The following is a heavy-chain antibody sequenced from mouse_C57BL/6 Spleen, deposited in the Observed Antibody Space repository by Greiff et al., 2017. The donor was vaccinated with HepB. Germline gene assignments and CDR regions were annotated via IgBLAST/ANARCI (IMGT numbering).Heavy chain of an antibody. CDR2: INPSSGYT. J-gene: IGHJ2*01. CDR1: GYTFTSYT. Sequence: VKLMESGAELARPGASVKMSCKASGYTFTSYTMHWVKQRPGQGLEWIVYINPSSGYTKYNQKFKDKATLTADKSSSTAYMQLSSLTSEDSAVYYCARWDTLGYFDYWGQGTTLTVSS. CDR3: ARWDTLGYFDY. V-gene: IGHV1-4*01. D-gene: IGHD4-1*01.